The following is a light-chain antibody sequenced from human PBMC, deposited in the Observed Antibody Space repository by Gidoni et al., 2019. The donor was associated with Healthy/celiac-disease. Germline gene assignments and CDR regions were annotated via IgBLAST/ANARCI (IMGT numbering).Light chain of an antibody. CDR3: QQYNNTPIT. CDR1: QSVLYSSNNKNY. V-gene: IGKV4-1*01. CDR2: WAS. Sequence: DIVMTQSPDSLAVSLGERATINCKSSQSVLYSSNNKNYLAWYQQKPGQPPKLLIYWASTRASGVPDRFSGSGSGTDFTLTISSLQAEDVAVYYCQQYNNTPITFGQGTKLEIK. J-gene: IGKJ5*01.